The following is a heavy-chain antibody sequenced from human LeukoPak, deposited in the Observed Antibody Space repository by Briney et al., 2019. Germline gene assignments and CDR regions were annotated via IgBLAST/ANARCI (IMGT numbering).Heavy chain of an antibody. CDR2: IYPGDSDT. CDR3: ARLANDILTGYHSGSFDY. V-gene: IGHV5-51*01. CDR1: GYSFTSYW. D-gene: IGHD3-9*01. Sequence: GESLKISCKTSGYSFTSYWIAWVRQMPGKGLEWMGIIYPGDSDTRYSPSFQGQVTISADKSISTAYLQWSSLKASDTAMYYCARLANDILTGYHSGSFDYWGQGTLVTVSS. J-gene: IGHJ4*02.